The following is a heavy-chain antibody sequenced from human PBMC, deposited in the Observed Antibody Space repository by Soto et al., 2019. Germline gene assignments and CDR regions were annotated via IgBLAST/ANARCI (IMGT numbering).Heavy chain of an antibody. J-gene: IGHJ3*02. CDR1: GYTFTGYY. CDR2: INPNSGGT. V-gene: IGHV1-2*02. D-gene: IGHD3-9*01. Sequence: ASVKVSCKASGYTFTGYYMHWVRQAPGQGLEWMGWINPNSGGTNYAQKFQGRVTMTRDTSISTAYMELSRLRSDDTAVYYCARVRIRYFDWPDAFDIWGQGXMVTV. CDR3: ARVRIRYFDWPDAFDI.